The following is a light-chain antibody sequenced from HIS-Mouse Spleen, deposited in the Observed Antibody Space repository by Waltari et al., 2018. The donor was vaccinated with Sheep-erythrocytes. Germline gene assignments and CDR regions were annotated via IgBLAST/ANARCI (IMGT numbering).Light chain of an antibody. Sequence: VLTQSPATLSLSPGERATLSCRASQSVSSYLAWYQQKPGQAPRLLIYDASNRATGIPARFSGSGSGTDFTLTISSLEPEDFAVYYCQQRSNWLTFGGGTKVEIK. CDR3: QQRSNWLT. V-gene: IGKV3-11*01. J-gene: IGKJ4*01. CDR2: DAS. CDR1: QSVSSY.